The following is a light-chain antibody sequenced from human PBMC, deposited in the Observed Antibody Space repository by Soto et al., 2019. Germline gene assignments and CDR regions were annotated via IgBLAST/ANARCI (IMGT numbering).Light chain of an antibody. CDR3: SSYTTSRTYV. Sequence: QSALTQPASVSGSPGQSITFSCTGTSSDVGHYNFVSWYQQHPGKAPKVMIYDVNNRPSGVSNRFSGSKSGNTASLTISGLQDEDEAEYYCSSYTTSRTYVFGAGTKLTVL. CDR2: DVN. J-gene: IGLJ1*01. CDR1: SSDVGHYNF. V-gene: IGLV2-14*01.